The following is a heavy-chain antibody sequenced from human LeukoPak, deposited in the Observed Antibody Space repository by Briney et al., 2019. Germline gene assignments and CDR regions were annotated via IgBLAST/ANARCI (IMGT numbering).Heavy chain of an antibody. CDR2: IIPILGTA. D-gene: IGHD6-19*01. J-gene: IGHJ4*02. CDR1: GGTFSSYA. V-gene: IGHV1-69*10. CDR3: ARDLKRLTSGWITAAAGDY. Sequence: ASVKVSCKASGGTFSSYAISWVRQAPGQGLEWMGGIIPILGTANYAQKLQGRVTMTTDTSTSTAYMELRSLRSDDTAVYYCARDLKRLTSGWITAAAGDYWGQGTLVTVSS.